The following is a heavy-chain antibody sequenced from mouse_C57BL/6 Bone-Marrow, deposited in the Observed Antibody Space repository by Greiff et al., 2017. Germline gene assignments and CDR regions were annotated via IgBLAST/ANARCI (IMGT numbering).Heavy chain of an antibody. CDR3: TTSSITTVDY. CDR2: IDPENGDT. J-gene: IGHJ2*01. V-gene: IGHV14-4*01. CDR1: GFNIKDDY. Sequence: VQLKESGAELVRPGASVKLSCTASGFNIKDDYMHWVKQRPEQGLEWIGWIDPENGDTEYASKFQGKATITAATSSNTAYLQLSSLTSEDTAVYYCTTSSITTVDYWGQGTTLTVSS. D-gene: IGHD1-1*01.